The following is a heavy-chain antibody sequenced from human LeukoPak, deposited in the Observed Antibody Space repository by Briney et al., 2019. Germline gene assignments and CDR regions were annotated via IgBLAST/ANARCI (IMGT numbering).Heavy chain of an antibody. CDR3: AELGITMIGGV. V-gene: IGHV3-48*03. J-gene: IGHJ6*04. D-gene: IGHD3-10*02. CDR1: GFSFSSYE. Sequence: GGSLRLSCAASGFSFSSYEMNWVRQAPGKGLEWVSYISSSGSAIYYADSVKGRFTISRDNAKNSLYLQMNSLRAEDTAVYYCAELGITMIGGVWGKGTTVTISS. CDR2: ISSSGSAI.